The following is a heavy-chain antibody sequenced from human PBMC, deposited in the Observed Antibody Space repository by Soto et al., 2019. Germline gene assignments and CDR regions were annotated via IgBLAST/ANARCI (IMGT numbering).Heavy chain of an antibody. J-gene: IGHJ4*02. D-gene: IGHD3-10*01. V-gene: IGHV3-23*01. CDR3: ARALRGLIIDFDS. CDR1: GFTFSSYW. Sequence: GGSLRLSCAASGFTFSSYWMHWVRQAPEKGLMWVSAISGSGGSTYYVDSVKGRFTISRDNSKNTLYLQMNSLRAEDTAVYYCARALRGLIIDFDSWGQGTQVTVSS. CDR2: ISGSGGST.